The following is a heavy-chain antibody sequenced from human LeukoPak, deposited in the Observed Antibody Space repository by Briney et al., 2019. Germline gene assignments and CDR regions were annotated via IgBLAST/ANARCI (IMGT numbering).Heavy chain of an antibody. V-gene: IGHV3-23*01. CDR2: ISGSGSST. CDR1: GFTFSSYA. CDR3: AREQIIVAAIYFDY. D-gene: IGHD2-2*02. J-gene: IGHJ4*02. Sequence: GGSLRLSCAASGFTFSSYAMNWVRQAPGKGLEWVSHISGSGSSTYFADSVKGRFTISRDNSKNTLYLQMNSLRAEDTAVYYCAREQIIVAAIYFDYWGQGTLVTVSS.